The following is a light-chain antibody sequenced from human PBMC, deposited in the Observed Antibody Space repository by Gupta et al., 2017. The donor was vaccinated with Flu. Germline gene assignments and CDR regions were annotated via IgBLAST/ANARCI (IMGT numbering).Light chain of an antibody. CDR2: KNN. CDR3: VVWDDSLNGRV. V-gene: IGLV1-47*01. CDR1: TSNTGSND. Sequence: QSVLTQPPSASATPGQRVAISCSGSTSNTGSNDVFWYLQLPGAAPRPLINKNNQRPTGVPERFSGSKSGTSASLAVSGLRAEDEGDYYCVVWDDSLNGRVFGGGTKLTVL. J-gene: IGLJ2*01.